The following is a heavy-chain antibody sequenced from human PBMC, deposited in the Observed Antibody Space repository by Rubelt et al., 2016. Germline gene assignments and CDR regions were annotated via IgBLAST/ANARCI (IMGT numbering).Heavy chain of an antibody. CDR1: GYTFTSYD. CDR3: AREGDYYYGMDV. J-gene: IGHJ6*02. CDR2: MNPNSGNT. V-gene: IGHV1-8*01. D-gene: IGHD3-16*01. Sequence: QVQLVQSGAEVKKPGASVKVSCKASGYTFTSYDINWVRQATGQGLEWMGWMNPNSGNTGYAQKFQGRVTMTRDRCSSTAYMELSRLRSDDTAVYYCAREGDYYYGMDVWGQGTTVTVSS.